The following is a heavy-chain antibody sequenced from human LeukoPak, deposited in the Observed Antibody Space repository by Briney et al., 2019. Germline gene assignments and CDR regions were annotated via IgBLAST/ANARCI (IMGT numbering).Heavy chain of an antibody. CDR2: ISYAGNNE. CDR1: GFTFSSYV. D-gene: IGHD6-19*01. V-gene: IGHV3-30*18. Sequence: GGSLRPSCAASGFTFSSYVMHWVRQSPGKGLEWVAVISYAGNNEYYADSVKGRFTISRDNSKNTLYLQMNSLRAEDTAVYYCAKVESSGWYSIDYWGQGTLVTVSS. CDR3: AKVESSGWYSIDY. J-gene: IGHJ4*02.